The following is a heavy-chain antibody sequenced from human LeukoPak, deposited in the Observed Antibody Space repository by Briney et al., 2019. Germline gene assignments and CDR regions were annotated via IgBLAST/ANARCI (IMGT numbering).Heavy chain of an antibody. Sequence: GGSLGLSCAASGFTFSSYAMSWVRQAPGKGLEWVSAISGSGGSTYYADSVKGRFTISRDNSKNTLYLQMNSLRAEDTAVYYCAKVGIVVVITYPDYWGQGTLVTVSS. CDR2: ISGSGGST. D-gene: IGHD3-22*01. CDR3: AKVGIVVVITYPDY. V-gene: IGHV3-23*01. CDR1: GFTFSSYA. J-gene: IGHJ4*02.